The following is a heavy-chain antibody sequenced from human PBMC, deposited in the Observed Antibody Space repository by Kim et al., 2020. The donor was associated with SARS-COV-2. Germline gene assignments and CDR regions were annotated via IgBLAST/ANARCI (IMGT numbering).Heavy chain of an antibody. CDR1: GFNFSNAW. CDR2: IKSKTAGETT. CDR3: TADGQSGYDMETY. V-gene: IGHV3-15*01. J-gene: IGHJ4*02. Sequence: GGSLRLSCAASGFNFSNAWMSWVRQAPGKGLEWVGRIKSKTAGETTHYAAPVEVRFTVSRDDSKNTLYLQMNSLKTDDTAVYFCTADGQSGYDMETYWGQGALLTVSS. D-gene: IGHD5-12*01.